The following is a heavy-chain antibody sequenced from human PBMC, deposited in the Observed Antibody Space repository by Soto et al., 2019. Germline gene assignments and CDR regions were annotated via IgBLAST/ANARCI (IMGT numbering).Heavy chain of an antibody. Sequence: QVQLVQSGAEVKKPGASVRVACKASGYSITGYYLDWVRQAPGHGLEWMGWINPNRGATDYAKKFQGRVTMTRDTSINTAYMELSSLTSDDPAVYYCERVEVSGTIDYWGQGTLVTVSS. J-gene: IGHJ4*02. D-gene: IGHD6-19*01. CDR3: ERVEVSGTIDY. V-gene: IGHV1-2*02. CDR2: INPNRGAT. CDR1: GYSITGYY.